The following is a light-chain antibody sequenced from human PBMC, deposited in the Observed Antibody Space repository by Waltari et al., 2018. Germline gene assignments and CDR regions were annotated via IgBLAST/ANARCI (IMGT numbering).Light chain of an antibody. CDR3: QQYNNWPPLT. CDR2: DAS. CDR1: QSVTTK. J-gene: IGKJ4*01. Sequence: EIVLTQSPATLSVSPGERATLPCRASQSVTTKLAWYQQKPGQAPRLLIYDASTRATGIPSRFSGSGSGTEFTLTISSLQPEDVAVYYCQQYNNWPPLTFGGGTKVEIK. V-gene: IGKV3D-15*01.